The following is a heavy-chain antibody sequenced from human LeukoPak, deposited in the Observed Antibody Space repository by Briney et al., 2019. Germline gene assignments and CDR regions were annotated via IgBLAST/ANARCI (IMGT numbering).Heavy chain of an antibody. Sequence: WGSLRLSCAASGFPFDDYGVHWVRQAPAKGLEWVSLISGDGGSTYYADSVKGRFTISRDNSKNSLYLQMNSLRTEDTAFYYCAKDSSSWYHYWGQGTLVTVSS. D-gene: IGHD6-13*01. V-gene: IGHV3-43*02. CDR1: GFPFDDYG. CDR2: ISGDGGST. J-gene: IGHJ4*02. CDR3: AKDSSSWYHY.